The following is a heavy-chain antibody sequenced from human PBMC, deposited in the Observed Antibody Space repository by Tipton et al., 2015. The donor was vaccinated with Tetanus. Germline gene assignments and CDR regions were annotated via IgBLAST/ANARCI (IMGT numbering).Heavy chain of an antibody. Sequence: SLRLSCAASGFNLNSYAMSWVRQAPGKGLEWVAVIWYDGTTTHYADSVKGRFTISRDNSKKNLYLQMNSLRAEDTAVYYCARENSLTTSSWGQGTLVTVSS. V-gene: IGHV3-33*08. CDR3: ARENSLTTSS. CDR2: IWYDGTTT. CDR1: GFNLNSYA. J-gene: IGHJ5*02. D-gene: IGHD1-14*01.